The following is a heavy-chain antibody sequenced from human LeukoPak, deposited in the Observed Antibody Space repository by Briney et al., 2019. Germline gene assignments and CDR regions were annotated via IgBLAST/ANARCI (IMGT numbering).Heavy chain of an antibody. CDR2: INHSGST. V-gene: IGHV4-34*01. CDR1: GGSFSGYY. Sequence: PSETLSLTCAVYGGSFSGYYWSWIRQPPGKGLEWIGEINHSGSTNYNPSLKSRVTMSVDTSKNQFSLKLSSVTAADTAVYYCARGPPGRYWGQGTLVTVSS. D-gene: IGHD3-10*01. J-gene: IGHJ4*02. CDR3: ARGPPGRY.